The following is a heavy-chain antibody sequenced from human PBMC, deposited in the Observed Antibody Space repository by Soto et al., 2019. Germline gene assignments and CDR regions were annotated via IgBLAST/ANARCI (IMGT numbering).Heavy chain of an antibody. V-gene: IGHV4-34*12. Sequence: QVQLQQWGAGLLKPSETLSLTCAVYGGSFSGYFWSWIRQPPGKGLEWIGEIFHGGSTNYSPSLKSRVTISVDTSKNQLSLELSSVTAADTAVYYCARPHYESNTFYYYFDYWGQGTLVTVSS. J-gene: IGHJ4*02. CDR1: GGSFSGYF. CDR3: ARPHYESNTFYYYFDY. D-gene: IGHD3-22*01. CDR2: IFHGGST.